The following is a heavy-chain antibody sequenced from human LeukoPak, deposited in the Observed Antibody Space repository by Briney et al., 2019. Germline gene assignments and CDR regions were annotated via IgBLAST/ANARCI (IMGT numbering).Heavy chain of an antibody. V-gene: IGHV4-39*01. Sequence: SETLSLTCTVSGGSISSSSYYWGWIRQPPGKGLEWFRSIYYSGSTYYNPSLKSRVTISVDTSKNQFSLKLSSVTAADTAVYYCARGVAIAAAGTDPFFDYWGQGTLVTVSS. CDR1: GGSISSSSYY. J-gene: IGHJ4*02. CDR3: ARGVAIAAAGTDPFFDY. D-gene: IGHD6-13*01. CDR2: IYYSGST.